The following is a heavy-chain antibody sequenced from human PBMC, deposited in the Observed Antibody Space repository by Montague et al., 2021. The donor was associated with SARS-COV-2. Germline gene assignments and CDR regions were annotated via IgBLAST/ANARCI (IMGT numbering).Heavy chain of an antibody. CDR2: IYYSGST. J-gene: IGHJ5*02. D-gene: IGHD3-3*01. CDR1: GGSINSYY. V-gene: IGHV4-59*01. CDR3: ARATRIAGLRFLEWSPQRFDP. Sequence: SETLSLTCTVSGGSINSYYWSWIRQPPGKGLEWIGYIYYSGSTNYNPSLKSRVTISVDTSKNQFSLKLSSVTAADTAVFYCARATRIAGLRFLEWSPQRFDPWGQGTLVTVSS.